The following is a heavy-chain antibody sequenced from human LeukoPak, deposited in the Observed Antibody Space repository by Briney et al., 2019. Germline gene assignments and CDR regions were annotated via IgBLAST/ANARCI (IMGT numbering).Heavy chain of an antibody. J-gene: IGHJ4*02. D-gene: IGHD6-19*01. CDR1: GYSISSGYY. V-gene: IGHV4-38-2*02. CDR3: AKVPRIAVAGFYFDY. Sequence: SETLSLTCTVSGYSISSGYYWGWIRQPPGKGLEWIGSIYHSGSTYYNPSLKSRVTISVDTSKNQFSLKLSSVTAEDTAVYYCAKVPRIAVAGFYFDYWGQGTLVTVSS. CDR2: IYHSGST.